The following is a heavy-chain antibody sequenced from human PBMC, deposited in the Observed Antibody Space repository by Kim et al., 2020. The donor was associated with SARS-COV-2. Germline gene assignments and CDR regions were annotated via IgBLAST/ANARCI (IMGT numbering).Heavy chain of an antibody. V-gene: IGHV4-39*07. J-gene: IGHJ2*01. CDR3: ARDPKQWLVLKPYWYFDL. CDR2: IYYSGST. CDR1: GGSISSSSYY. D-gene: IGHD6-19*01. Sequence: SETLSLICTVSGGSISSSSYYWGWIRQPPGKGLEWIGSIYYSGSTYYNPSLKSRVTISVDTSKNQFSLKLSSVTAADTAVYYCARDPKQWLVLKPYWYFDLWGRGTLVTVSS.